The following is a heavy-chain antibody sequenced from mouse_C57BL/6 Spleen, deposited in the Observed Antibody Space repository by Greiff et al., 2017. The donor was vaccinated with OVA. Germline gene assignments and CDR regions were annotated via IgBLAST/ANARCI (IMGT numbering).Heavy chain of an antibody. CDR2: ISSGGSYT. V-gene: IGHV5-6*01. D-gene: IGHD1-1*01. CDR1: GFTFSSYG. Sequence: EVMLVESGGDLVKPGGSLKLSCAASGFTFSSYGMSWVRQTPDKRLEWVATISSGGSYTYYPDSVKGRFTISSDNAKNTLYLQMSSLKSDDTAMYYGARQTDYYGSSQYYFDYWGQGTTLTVSS. J-gene: IGHJ2*01. CDR3: ARQTDYYGSSQYYFDY.